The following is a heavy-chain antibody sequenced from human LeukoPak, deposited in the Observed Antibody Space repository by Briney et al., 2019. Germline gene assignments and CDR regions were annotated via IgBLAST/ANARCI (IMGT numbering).Heavy chain of an antibody. CDR1: GYTFTGYY. V-gene: IGHV1-2*02. J-gene: IGHJ5*02. CDR3: ARVQYQLLFEGNWFDP. D-gene: IGHD2-2*01. CDR2: INPNSGDT. Sequence: ASVKVSCKASGYTFTGYYIHWERQAPGQGLEWMGWINPNSGDTNYAQKFQGRVTMTRDTSISTAYMDLNSLISDDTAVYYCARVQYQLLFEGNWFDPWGQGTLVTVSS.